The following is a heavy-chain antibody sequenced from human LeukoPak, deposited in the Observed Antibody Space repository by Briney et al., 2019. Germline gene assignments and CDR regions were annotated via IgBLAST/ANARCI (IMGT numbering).Heavy chain of an antibody. CDR2: IYYSGST. V-gene: IGHV4-59*01. CDR1: GGSISSYY. Sequence: SETLSLTCTVSGGSISSYYWSWIRQPPGKGLEWIGYIYYSGSTNYNPSLKSRVTISVDTSKNQFSLKLSSVTAADTAVYYCARDSVGDAFDIWGQGTMVTVSS. CDR3: ARDSVGDAFDI. D-gene: IGHD3-16*01. J-gene: IGHJ3*02.